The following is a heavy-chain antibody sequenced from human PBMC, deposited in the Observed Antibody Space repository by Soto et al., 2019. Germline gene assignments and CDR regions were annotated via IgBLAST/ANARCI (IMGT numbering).Heavy chain of an antibody. CDR3: TRDSRIAARPVHY. J-gene: IGHJ4*02. D-gene: IGHD6-6*01. CDR1: GFTFGDYA. Sequence: GGSLRLSCTASGFTFGDYAMSWFRQAPGKGLEWVGFIRSKAYGGTTEYAASVKGRFTISRDDSKSIAYLQMNSLKTEDTAVYYCTRDSRIAARPVHYWGQRTLVTVPS. V-gene: IGHV3-49*03. CDR2: IRSKAYGGTT.